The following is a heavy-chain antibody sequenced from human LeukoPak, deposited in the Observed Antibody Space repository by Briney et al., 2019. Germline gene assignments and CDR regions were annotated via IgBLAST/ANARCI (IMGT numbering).Heavy chain of an antibody. CDR2: IYYSGST. J-gene: IGHJ4*02. V-gene: IGHV4-39*01. Sequence: SETLSLTCTVSGGSISSSSYYWGWIRQPPGKGLEWIGSIYYSGSTYYNPSLKSRVTISVDTSKNQFSLKLSSVTAADTAVCYCARVDITMIVGYWGQGTLVTVSS. CDR3: ARVDITMIVGY. D-gene: IGHD3-22*01. CDR1: GGSISSSSYY.